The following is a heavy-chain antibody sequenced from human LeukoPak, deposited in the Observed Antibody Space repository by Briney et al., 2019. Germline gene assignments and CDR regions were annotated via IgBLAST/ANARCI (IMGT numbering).Heavy chain of an antibody. Sequence: GGSLRLSCAASGFTVSSNYMSWVRQAPGKGLEWVSVIYSGGSTFYADSVKGRFTNSRDNSKNTLYLQMNSLRAEDTAVYYCARDRYDFWSGDIYYFDYWGQGTLVTVSS. V-gene: IGHV3-53*01. CDR2: IYSGGST. CDR3: ARDRYDFWSGDIYYFDY. CDR1: GFTVSSNY. D-gene: IGHD3-3*01. J-gene: IGHJ4*02.